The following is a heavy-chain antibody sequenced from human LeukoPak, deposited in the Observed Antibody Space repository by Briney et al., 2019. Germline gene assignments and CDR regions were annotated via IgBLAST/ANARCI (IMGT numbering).Heavy chain of an antibody. V-gene: IGHV3-64*01. CDR1: GFTFSSYA. J-gene: IGHJ4*02. CDR2: ISSNGGST. Sequence: GGSLRLSCAASGFTFSSYAMHWVRQAPGKGLEYVSAISSNGGSTYYANSVKGRFTISRDNSKNTLYLQMGSLRAEDMAVYYCARDGLDTAMAFFFDYWGQGTLVTVSS. D-gene: IGHD5-18*01. CDR3: ARDGLDTAMAFFFDY.